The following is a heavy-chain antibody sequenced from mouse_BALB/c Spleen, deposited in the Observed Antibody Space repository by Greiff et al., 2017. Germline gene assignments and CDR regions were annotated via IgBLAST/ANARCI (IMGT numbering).Heavy chain of an antibody. V-gene: IGHV1-87*01. CDR2: IYPGDGDT. CDR3: ARGGNYRGAMDY. CDR1: GYTFTSYW. Sequence: QVQLQQSGAELARPGASVKLSCKASGYTFTSYWMQWVKQRPGQGLEWIGAIYPGDGDTRYTQKFKGKATLTADKSSSTAYMQLSSLASEDSAVYYCARGGNYRGAMDYWGQGTSVTVSS. D-gene: IGHD2-1*01. J-gene: IGHJ4*01.